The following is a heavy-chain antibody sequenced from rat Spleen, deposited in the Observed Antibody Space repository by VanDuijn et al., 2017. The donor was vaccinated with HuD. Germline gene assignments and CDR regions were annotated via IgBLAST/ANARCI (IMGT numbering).Heavy chain of an antibody. D-gene: IGHD1-10*01. Sequence: QVQLKESGPGLVQPSQTLSLTCTVSGLSLTSNTVHWVRQPPGKGLEWRGGVWGDGNTDYNSALKSRLSISRDTSKSQNFLKMNSLQTEDIATYYCARGTTGGVMDAWGQGASVTVSS. CDR1: GLSLTSNT. CDR2: VWGDGNT. V-gene: IGHV2-1*01. J-gene: IGHJ4*01. CDR3: ARGTTGGVMDA.